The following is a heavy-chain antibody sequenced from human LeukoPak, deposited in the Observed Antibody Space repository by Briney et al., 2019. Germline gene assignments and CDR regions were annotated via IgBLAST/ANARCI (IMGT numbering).Heavy chain of an antibody. V-gene: IGHV1-46*04. CDR1: GYTFITDY. D-gene: IGHD2-15*01. CDR3: ARDNSRWSFDS. CDR2: NRPTGDTT. Sequence: ASVRVSCKASGYTFITDYIRWVRQAPGQGLEWMGVNRPTGDTTTYAQDLQGRVTMTRDTSTSTVYMELSSLTFEDTAMYYCARDNSRWSFDSWGQGTLVTVSS. J-gene: IGHJ4*02.